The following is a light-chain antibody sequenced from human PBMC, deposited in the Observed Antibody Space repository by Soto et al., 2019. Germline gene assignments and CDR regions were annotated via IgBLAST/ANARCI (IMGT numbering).Light chain of an antibody. CDR2: DAS. J-gene: IGKJ2*01. CDR3: QHYDNLPQT. Sequence: DIQMTQSPSSLSASVGGRVTITCQASQDISNFLNWYQQKPGKAPKLLIYDASNLETGVPSRFSGSGSGTDFTFTISSLQPEDIATYYCQHYDNLPQTFGQGTKLEIK. CDR1: QDISNF. V-gene: IGKV1-33*01.